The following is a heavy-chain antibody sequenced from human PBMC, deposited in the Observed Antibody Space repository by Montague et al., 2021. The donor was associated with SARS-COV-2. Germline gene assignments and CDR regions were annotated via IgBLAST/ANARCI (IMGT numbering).Heavy chain of an antibody. CDR2: IYYSGST. J-gene: IGHJ6*02. V-gene: IGHV4-59*01. Sequence: SETLSLTCTVSGVSISSYYWSWIRQPPGKGLEWIGYIYYSGSTTYNPSLKSRVTISVDTSKNQFSLQLSSVTAADTAVYYCAGSSKYSYGIYYYGMDVWGQGTTVTVS. D-gene: IGHD5-18*01. CDR3: AGSSKYSYGIYYYGMDV. CDR1: GVSISSYY.